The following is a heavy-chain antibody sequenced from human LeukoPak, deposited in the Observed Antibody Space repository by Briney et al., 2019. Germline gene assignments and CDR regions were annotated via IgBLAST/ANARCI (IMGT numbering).Heavy chain of an antibody. V-gene: IGHV3-74*01. CDR1: GFTFSSYW. J-gene: IGHJ4*02. Sequence: PGGSLRLSCAASGFTFSSYWMHRVRQAPGKGLVWVSRINSDGSSTSYADSVKGRFTISRDNAKNTLYLQMNSLRAEDTAVYYCARDRGPFYSSGYYYLFDYWGQGTLVTVSS. CDR2: INSDGSST. D-gene: IGHD3-22*01. CDR3: ARDRGPFYSSGYYYLFDY.